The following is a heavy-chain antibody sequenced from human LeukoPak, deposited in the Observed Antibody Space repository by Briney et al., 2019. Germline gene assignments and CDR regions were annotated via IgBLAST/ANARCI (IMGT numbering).Heavy chain of an antibody. CDR3: AKDMNPEYYYDSSGYILDY. CDR2: IKVDESAK. V-gene: IGHV3-7*03. CDR1: GFSFSNHW. J-gene: IGHJ4*02. D-gene: IGHD3-22*01. Sequence: GGSLRLSCAASGFSFSNHWMSWVRQAPGKGLEWVANIKVDESAKYYVDSVKSRFTISRDNAKNSVYLQMNSLRAEDTAVYYCAKDMNPEYYYDSSGYILDYWGQGTLVTVSS.